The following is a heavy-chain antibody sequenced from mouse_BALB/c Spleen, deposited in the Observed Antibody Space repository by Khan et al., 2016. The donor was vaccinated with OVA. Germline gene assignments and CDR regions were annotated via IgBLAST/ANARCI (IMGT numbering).Heavy chain of an antibody. V-gene: IGHV4-1*02. CDR1: GFDFSRYW. CDR3: TRLRYYGAMDY. J-gene: IGHJ4*01. D-gene: IGHD1-1*01. Sequence: EVELVESGGGLVQPGGSLKLSCAASGFDFSRYWMSWVRQAPGKGLEWIGEINPDSNTINYTPSLKDKFIISRDNAKNTLYLQMSKVRSEDTALYCCTRLRYYGAMDYWGQGTSVTVSS. CDR2: INPDSNTI.